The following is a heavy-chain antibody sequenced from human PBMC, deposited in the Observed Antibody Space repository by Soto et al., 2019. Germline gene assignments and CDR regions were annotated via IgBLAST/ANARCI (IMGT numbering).Heavy chain of an antibody. CDR3: VRPLPSGQTHARDV. Sequence: GGSLRLSCVASGLPVAGSYMAWVRQAPGKGLEWASVIYNDGTTYYSQSVEGRFTISRDTSKNTLYLQMDRLRDEDTAVYYCVRPLPSGQTHARDVWGQGATVTVSS. J-gene: IGHJ6*02. CDR1: GLPVAGSY. CDR2: IYNDGTT. V-gene: IGHV3-53*01. D-gene: IGHD3-10*01.